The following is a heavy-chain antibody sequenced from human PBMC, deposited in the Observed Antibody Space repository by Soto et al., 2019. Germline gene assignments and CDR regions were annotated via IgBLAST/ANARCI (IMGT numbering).Heavy chain of an antibody. Sequence: TGGSLRLSCAASGFTFSSYAMHWVRQAPGKGLEWVAVISYDGSNKYYADSVKGRFTISRDNSKNTLYLQMNSLRAEDTAVYYCAREGVDTAYYYGMDVWGQGTTVTVSS. V-gene: IGHV3-30-3*01. J-gene: IGHJ6*02. CDR2: ISYDGSNK. CDR3: AREGVDTAYYYGMDV. CDR1: GFTFSSYA. D-gene: IGHD5-18*01.